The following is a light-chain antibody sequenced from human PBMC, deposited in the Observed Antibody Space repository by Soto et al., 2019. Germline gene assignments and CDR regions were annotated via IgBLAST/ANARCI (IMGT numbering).Light chain of an antibody. J-gene: IGKJ3*01. V-gene: IGKV1-5*03. CDR2: KAS. Sequence: DIQMTQSPSTLSASVGDRVTITCRASQSIKNWLAWYQQKPGEAPKLLIYKASTLESGVPSRFSGSGSGTEFTLTISCLQPDDVATYHCQQYNSDSQFTFGPGTKVDIK. CDR3: QQYNSDSQFT. CDR1: QSIKNW.